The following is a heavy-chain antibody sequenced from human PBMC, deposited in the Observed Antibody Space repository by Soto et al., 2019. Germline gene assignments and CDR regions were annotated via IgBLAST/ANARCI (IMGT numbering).Heavy chain of an antibody. CDR3: AKGGNTNNNYYYYMDV. Sequence: EVQLLESGGGLVQPGGSLRVSCAASGFTFSDYALTWVRQAPGKGLEWVSTISGSGGNTYYADSVKGRITVSRDNSKNTLYLQMSSLSAEDTAVYYCAKGGNTNNNYYYYMDVWGKGTEVTVSS. CDR1: GFTFSDYA. V-gene: IGHV3-23*01. CDR2: ISGSGGNT. D-gene: IGHD2-15*01. J-gene: IGHJ6*03.